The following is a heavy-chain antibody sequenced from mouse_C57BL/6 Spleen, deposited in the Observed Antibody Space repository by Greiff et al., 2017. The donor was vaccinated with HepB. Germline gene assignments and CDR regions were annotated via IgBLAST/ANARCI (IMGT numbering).Heavy chain of an antibody. J-gene: IGHJ1*03. CDR2: IYPGDGET. D-gene: IGHD1-1*01. Sequence: QVQLKESGAELVKPGASVKISCKASGYAFSSYWMNWVKQRPGKGLEWIGQIYPGDGETNYNGKFKGKSTLTADKSSSTAYMQLSSLTSEDTAVYFWARKILRSYWYFDVWGTGTTVTVSS. V-gene: IGHV1-80*01. CDR1: GYAFSSYW. CDR3: ARKILRSYWYFDV.